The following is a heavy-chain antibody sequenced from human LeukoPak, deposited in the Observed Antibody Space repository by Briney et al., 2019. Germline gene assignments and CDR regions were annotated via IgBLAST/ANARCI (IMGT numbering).Heavy chain of an antibody. CDR1: GGSISTSSYY. D-gene: IGHD6-13*01. CDR3: AGGGSSSWYVG. CDR2: IYYSGST. V-gene: IGHV4-39*07. J-gene: IGHJ4*02. Sequence: PSETLSLTCTVSGGSISTSSYYWGWIRQPPGKGLEWIGSIYYSGSTYYNPSLKSRVTISVDTSKNQFSLKLSSVTAADTAVYYCAGGGSSSWYVGWGQGTLVTVSS.